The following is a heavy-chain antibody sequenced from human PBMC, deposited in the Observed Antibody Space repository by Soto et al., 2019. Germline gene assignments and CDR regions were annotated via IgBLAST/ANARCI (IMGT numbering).Heavy chain of an antibody. CDR2: ISSTGGDS. CDR1: GFSFSLHA. CDR3: AKGGDLIVVVRGDV. Sequence: LRLSCTASGFSFSLHAMTWVRQAPGKGLEWVSSISSTGGDSYYADSVKGRFTISRDNSRNTLYLQMNSLRAEDTAVYYCAKGGDLIVVVRGDVWGQGTTVTVSS. V-gene: IGHV3-23*01. D-gene: IGHD2-2*01. J-gene: IGHJ6*02.